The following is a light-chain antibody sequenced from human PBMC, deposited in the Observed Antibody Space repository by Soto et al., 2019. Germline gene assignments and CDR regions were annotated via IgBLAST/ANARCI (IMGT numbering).Light chain of an antibody. V-gene: IGKV1-9*01. Sequence: DIQLTQSPSFLSASVGDRVTITCRASQGLSSDLAWYQQKPGKAPKLLIYAASTLQSGVPARFSGSGSGTEFTLAISSLQPEDIATYYCQKLNSYPITFGRGTRLEIK. J-gene: IGKJ5*01. CDR2: AAS. CDR1: QGLSSD. CDR3: QKLNSYPIT.